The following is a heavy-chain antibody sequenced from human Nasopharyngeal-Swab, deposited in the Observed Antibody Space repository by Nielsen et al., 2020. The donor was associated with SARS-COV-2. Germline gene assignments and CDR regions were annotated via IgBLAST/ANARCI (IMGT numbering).Heavy chain of an antibody. Sequence: VRQAPGQGLEWMGVITPRGGVTNYARKFRGRVTMTRDPSTSTVYWDLSSLKSEDTVVYFCAREPGGMAAPGKHVDPWGQGTLVTVSS. D-gene: IGHD6-13*01. CDR2: ITPRGGVT. J-gene: IGHJ5*02. V-gene: IGHV1-46*01. CDR3: AREPGGMAAPGKHVDP.